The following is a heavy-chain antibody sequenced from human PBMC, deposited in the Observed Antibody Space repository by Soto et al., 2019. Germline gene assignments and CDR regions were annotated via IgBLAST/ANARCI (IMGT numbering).Heavy chain of an antibody. CDR2: ISSSSSYI. Sequence: RQAPGKGLEWVSSISSSSSYIYYADSVKGRFTISRDNAKNSLYLQMNSLRAEDTAVYYCARFDYYDSSGPTAYAFDIWGQGTMVTVSS. V-gene: IGHV3-21*01. D-gene: IGHD3-22*01. CDR3: ARFDYYDSSGPTAYAFDI. J-gene: IGHJ3*02.